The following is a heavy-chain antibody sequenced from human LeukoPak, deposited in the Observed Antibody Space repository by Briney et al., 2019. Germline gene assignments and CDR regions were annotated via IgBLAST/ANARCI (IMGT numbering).Heavy chain of an antibody. J-gene: IGHJ4*02. CDR2: INHSGST. V-gene: IGHV4-34*01. CDR1: GESFSGYY. D-gene: IGHD1-26*01. CDR3: ARGGGSYIGY. Sequence: SETLSLTCGVYGESFSGYYWSWIRQPPGKGREWIGEINHSGSTNYNPSLKSRVTISVDTSKNQFTLKLSFVTAADTAVYYCARGGGSYIGYWGQGTLVTVSS.